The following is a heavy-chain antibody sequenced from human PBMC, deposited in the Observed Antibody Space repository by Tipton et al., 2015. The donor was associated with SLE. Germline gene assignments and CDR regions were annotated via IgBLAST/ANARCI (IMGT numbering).Heavy chain of an antibody. CDR3: ARQSDTTMVAYFDS. CDR1: DGSVSSHY. J-gene: IGHJ4*02. Sequence: TLSLTCTVSDGSVSSHYWSWIRQPPGKRLDWIGYIYYSGKTDYNPSLKSRVTISVDTSKNQFSLKLSSVTAADTAVYYCARQSDTTMVAYFDSWGQGTVVTVSS. CDR2: IYYSGKT. D-gene: IGHD5-18*01. V-gene: IGHV4-59*02.